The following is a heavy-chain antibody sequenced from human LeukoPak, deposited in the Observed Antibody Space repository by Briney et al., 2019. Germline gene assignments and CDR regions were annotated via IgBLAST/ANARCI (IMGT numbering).Heavy chain of an antibody. CDR2: INHSGRT. D-gene: IGHD2-2*01. CDR1: GGSFSDYF. V-gene: IGHV4-34*01. Sequence: SETLSLTCAVYGGSFSDYFWGWIRQPPGKGLEWIGEINHSGRTYYNPSLKSRVTISVDTSKNQFPLNLSSVTAADTAVYYCASDVVVVPAAIHYGMDVWGQGTTVTVSS. CDR3: ASDVVVVPAAIHYGMDV. J-gene: IGHJ6*02.